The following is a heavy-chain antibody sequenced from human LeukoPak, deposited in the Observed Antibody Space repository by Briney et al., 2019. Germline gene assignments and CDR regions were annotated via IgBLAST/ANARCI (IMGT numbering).Heavy chain of an antibody. V-gene: IGHV4-59*01. D-gene: IGHD6-13*01. CDR2: IYYSGST. Sequence: SETLSLTCAVYGGSFSGYYWSWIRQPPGKGLEWIGSIYYSGSTNYNPSLKSRVTISVDTSKNQFSLKLTSVTAADTAVYYCAREVVAAAGTVDYWGQGTLVTVSS. J-gene: IGHJ4*02. CDR3: AREVVAAAGTVDY. CDR1: GGSFSGYY.